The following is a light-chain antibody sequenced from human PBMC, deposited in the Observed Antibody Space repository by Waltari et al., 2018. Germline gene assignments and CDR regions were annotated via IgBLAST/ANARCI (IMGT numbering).Light chain of an antibody. Sequence: DIQMTQSPSSLSVSVGDRVTITCRTGQSINTYLNWYQQKPGKAPRFLIYATSTLLSGVPSRSSGSGSRTYFTLTINVLQADDSATYYCQQSYSPPFTFGQGTSLEI. CDR1: QSINTY. CDR2: ATS. J-gene: IGKJ2*01. CDR3: QQSYSPPFT. V-gene: IGKV1-39*01.